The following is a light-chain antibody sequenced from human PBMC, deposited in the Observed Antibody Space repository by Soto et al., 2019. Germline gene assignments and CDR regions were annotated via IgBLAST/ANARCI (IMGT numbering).Light chain of an antibody. V-gene: IGKV1-27*01. CDR1: QGISNY. CDR3: QKYNSATWT. CDR2: AAS. Sequence: DIQMTQSPSSLSASVGDRVTITCRASQGISNYLAWYQQKPGKVPKLLIYAASTLQAGVPSRFSGSGSGTEFNLTISSLQPEDVATYYCQKYNSATWTFGQGTKVDIK. J-gene: IGKJ1*01.